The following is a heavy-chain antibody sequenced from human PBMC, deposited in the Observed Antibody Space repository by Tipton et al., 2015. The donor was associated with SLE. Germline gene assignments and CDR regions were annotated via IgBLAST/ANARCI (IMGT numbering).Heavy chain of an antibody. CDR3: AKAQDFWSGFRGWYFDL. D-gene: IGHD3-3*01. CDR2: ISGSGGST. J-gene: IGHJ2*01. Sequence: GSLRLSCAASGFTFSSYAMSWVRQAPGKGLEWVSAISGSGGSTYYADSVKGRFTISRDNSKNTLYLQMNSLRAEDTAVYYCAKAQDFWSGFRGWYFDLWGRGPLVTVSS. CDR1: GFTFSSYA. V-gene: IGHV3-23*01.